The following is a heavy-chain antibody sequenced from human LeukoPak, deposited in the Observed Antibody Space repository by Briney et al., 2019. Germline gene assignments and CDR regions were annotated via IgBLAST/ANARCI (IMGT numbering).Heavy chain of an antibody. CDR2: IKQDGSER. V-gene: IGHV3-7*01. Sequence: GGSLRLSCAASGFTFSGFWMSWVRQTPRKGLEWVANIKQDGSERYYVDSVKGRFTISRDNAKNSLSLQMNSLRVEDTAVYYCARAGSNWHYVYWGQGTLVTVSS. CDR3: ARAGSNWHYVY. J-gene: IGHJ4*02. CDR1: GFTFSGFW. D-gene: IGHD3-10*01.